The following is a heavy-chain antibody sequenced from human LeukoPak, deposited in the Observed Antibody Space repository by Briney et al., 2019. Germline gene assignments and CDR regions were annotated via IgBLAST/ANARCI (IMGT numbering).Heavy chain of an antibody. Sequence: GGSLRLSCAASGFTFDEHDMYWVRQVPGKGLEWVSSISSSSSYIYYADSVKGRFTISRGNAKNSLYLQMNSLRAEDTAVYYCARAARGYNYPDYWGQGTLVTVSS. J-gene: IGHJ4*02. CDR3: ARAARGYNYPDY. V-gene: IGHV3-21*01. CDR2: ISSSSSYI. CDR1: GFTFDEHD. D-gene: IGHD5-24*01.